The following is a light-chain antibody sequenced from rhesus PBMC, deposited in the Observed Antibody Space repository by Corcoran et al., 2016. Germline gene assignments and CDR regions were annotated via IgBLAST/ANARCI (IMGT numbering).Light chain of an antibody. Sequence: DIQMSQSPSSLSASVGDRVTITCRASQGISSYLNWYQQKPGKAPKLLIYYANSLASGVPSRFSGSGSGTEFTLTISSLKPEDFATYVCQQGKSQPLTFGGGTKVEVK. V-gene: IGKV1-32*04. CDR2: YAN. CDR3: QQGKSQPLT. J-gene: IGKJ4*01. CDR1: QGISSY.